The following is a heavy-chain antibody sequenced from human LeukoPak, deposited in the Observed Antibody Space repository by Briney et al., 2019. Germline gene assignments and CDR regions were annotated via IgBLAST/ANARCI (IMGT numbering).Heavy chain of an antibody. J-gene: IGHJ5*02. Sequence: GGSLRLSCAASGFTFSSYDIHWVRQAPGKGLEWVAFIRYDGSNKYYADSVRGRFTISRDNSKNTLYLQMNSLTAEDTAMYYCVRAYHPGGWFDPWGQGTLVTVSS. CDR2: IRYDGSNK. CDR3: VRAYHPGGWFDP. D-gene: IGHD2-21*01. V-gene: IGHV3-30*02. CDR1: GFTFSSYD.